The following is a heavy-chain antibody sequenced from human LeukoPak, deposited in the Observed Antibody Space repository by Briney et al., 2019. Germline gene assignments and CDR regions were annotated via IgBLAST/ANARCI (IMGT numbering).Heavy chain of an antibody. CDR2: INPGDSDT. CDR3: ARHPDCTRTSCYVDYYGMDV. D-gene: IGHD2-2*01. CDR1: GYRFTSYW. V-gene: IGHV5-51*01. J-gene: IGHJ6*02. Sequence: GESLKISCKGSGYRFTSYWIGWVRQMAGKGLEWMWIINPGDSDTRYSPSFQGQVTISADKSISTAYLQWSSLKASDTAMYYCARHPDCTRTSCYVDYYGMDVWGQGTTVTVSS.